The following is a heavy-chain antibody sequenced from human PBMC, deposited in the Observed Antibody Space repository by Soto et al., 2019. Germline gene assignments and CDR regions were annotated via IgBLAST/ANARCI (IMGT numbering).Heavy chain of an antibody. CDR2: IDPKNGGT. CDR1: GYSISAYY. V-gene: IGHV1-2*02. CDR3: GRDDYGIFPY. Sequence: ASVKVSCKASGYSISAYYIHWVRQAPGQGLEWMAWIDPKNGGTVSAQKFQGRLTMTRDTSISTVYMDLSGLTSDDTALYYCGRDDYGIFPYWGQGSLVTVSS. J-gene: IGHJ4*02. D-gene: IGHD3-10*01.